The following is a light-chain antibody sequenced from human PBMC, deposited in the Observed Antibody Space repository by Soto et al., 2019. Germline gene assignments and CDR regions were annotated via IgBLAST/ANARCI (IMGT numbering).Light chain of an antibody. Sequence: DIQMTQSPPTLSASVGDSVTITCRASQNIRNWLAWYQQKPGKAPNPLIYYASSLKSGVPARFSGSGSRTQFTLTISSLQPDDFATYYCQQYNSYPRTFGKGNKVDIK. CDR1: QNIRNW. V-gene: IGKV1-5*01. CDR2: YAS. CDR3: QQYNSYPRT. J-gene: IGKJ1*01.